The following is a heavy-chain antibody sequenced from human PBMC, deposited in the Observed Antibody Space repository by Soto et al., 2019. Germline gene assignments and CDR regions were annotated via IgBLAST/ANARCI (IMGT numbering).Heavy chain of an antibody. CDR3: AREVQVHTPAFVY. V-gene: IGHV1-69*19. Sequence: QVQLVQSGAEMKKPGSSVKVSCQSSGGTFNTYAMNWVRQAPGQGPEWMGDISPMFGAANYAPKFQGRVTIPADESTGTSYMPLSSLTSEDTALYFCAREVQVHTPAFVYWGQGTLVTVSS. J-gene: IGHJ4*02. CDR1: GGTFNTYA. D-gene: IGHD3-10*01. CDR2: ISPMFGAA.